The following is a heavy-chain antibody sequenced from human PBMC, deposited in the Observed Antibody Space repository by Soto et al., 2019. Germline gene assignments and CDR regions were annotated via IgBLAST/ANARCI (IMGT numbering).Heavy chain of an antibody. CDR3: AKEPGITGTNGVFDY. Sequence: SQTLSLTCAISGDSVSSNSAAWTWIRQSPSRGLEWLGRTYYRSKWYNDYAVSVKSRITINPDTSKNQFSLQLNSVTPEDTAVYYCAKEPGITGTNGVFDYWGQGTLVTVSS. V-gene: IGHV6-1*01. J-gene: IGHJ4*02. CDR2: TYYRSKWYN. D-gene: IGHD1-20*01. CDR1: GDSVSSNSAA.